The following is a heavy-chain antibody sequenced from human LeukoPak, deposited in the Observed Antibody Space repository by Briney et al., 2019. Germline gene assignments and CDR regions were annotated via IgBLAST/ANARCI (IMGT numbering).Heavy chain of an antibody. D-gene: IGHD3-10*01. CDR1: GFTFDDYA. Sequence: GRSLRLSCAASGFTFDDYAMHWVRQAPGKGLEWVSGISWNSGSIGYADSVKGRFTISRDNAKNSLYLQMNSLRAEDTALYYCAKGELWFGDYWGQGTLVTVSS. J-gene: IGHJ4*02. CDR3: AKGELWFGDY. CDR2: ISWNSGSI. V-gene: IGHV3-9*01.